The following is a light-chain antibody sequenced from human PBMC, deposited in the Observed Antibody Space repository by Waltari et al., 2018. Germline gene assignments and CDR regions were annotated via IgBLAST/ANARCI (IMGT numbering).Light chain of an antibody. J-gene: IGKJ4*01. CDR3: QQYNKWPPLT. CDR1: QNIHDN. V-gene: IGKV3-15*01. CDR2: GAS. Sequence: EVLMTQSPATLSVSPGERVTLSCRASQNIHDNLAWYQQKPGQAPRLLIYGASTRATAIPARFRGSGSGTVFTLTISSLQSEDFAIYYCQQYNKWPPLTFGGGTKVEIK.